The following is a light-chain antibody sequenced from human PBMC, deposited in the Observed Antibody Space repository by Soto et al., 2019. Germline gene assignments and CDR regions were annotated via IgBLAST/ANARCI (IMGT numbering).Light chain of an antibody. CDR1: SSDDGGYNY. Sequence: QSALTQPPSASGSPGQSVTISCTGTSSDDGGYNYVSWYQQHPGKAPKLMIYEVSKRPSGVPDRFSGSKSGNTASLTVSGLQAEDGADYYCSSYAGSNNLVFGGGTKLTAL. J-gene: IGLJ2*01. V-gene: IGLV2-8*01. CDR3: SSYAGSNNLV. CDR2: EVS.